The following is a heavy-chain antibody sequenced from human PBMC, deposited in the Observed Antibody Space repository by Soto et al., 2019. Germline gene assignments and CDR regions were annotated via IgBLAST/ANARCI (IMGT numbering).Heavy chain of an antibody. V-gene: IGHV1-2*02. Sequence: AAVKVSCKASGYTFTSYGISWVRQAPGQGLEWMGWINPNSGGTNYAQKFQGRVTMTRDTSISTAYMELSRLRSDDTAVYYCARGRGPYDFWCMDVWGQGTTVTVSS. D-gene: IGHD3-3*01. J-gene: IGHJ6*02. CDR2: INPNSGGT. CDR3: ARGRGPYDFWCMDV. CDR1: GYTFTSYG.